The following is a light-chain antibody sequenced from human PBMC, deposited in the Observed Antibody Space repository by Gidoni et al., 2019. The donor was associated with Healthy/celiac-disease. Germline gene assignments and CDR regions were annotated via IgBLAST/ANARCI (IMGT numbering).Light chain of an antibody. V-gene: IGKV3-20*01. CDR3: QQYGSSPLT. CDR2: GAP. CDR1: QSVSSSY. J-gene: IGKJ1*01. Sequence: EIVLTRSPGTLSLSQGERATLSCRASQSVSSSYLAWYQQKPGQAPRLLIYGAPSRATGIPERFSGSGSGTDFTLTISRLEPEDFVVYYCQQYGSSPLTFGQGTQVEIK.